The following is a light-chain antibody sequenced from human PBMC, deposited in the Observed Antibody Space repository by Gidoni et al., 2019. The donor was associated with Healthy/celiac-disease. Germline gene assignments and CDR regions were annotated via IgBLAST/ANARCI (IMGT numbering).Light chain of an antibody. CDR2: GAS. J-gene: IGKJ2*01. V-gene: IGKV3-15*01. Sequence: ILITQSPATLSVSPGERATLSSRARQRVSSNLARYQQKPGQAPRLLIYGASTRANGIPARCSGGGCGTEFTITISSMQYEEFAVYYCQQYNNWTPVTFXQXTKLEIK. CDR1: QRVSSN. CDR3: QQYNNWTPVT.